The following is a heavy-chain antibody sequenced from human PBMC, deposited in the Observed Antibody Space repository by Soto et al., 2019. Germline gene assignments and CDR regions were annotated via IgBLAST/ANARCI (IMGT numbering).Heavy chain of an antibody. J-gene: IGHJ4*02. CDR2: IYTSGST. D-gene: IGHD2-15*01. V-gene: IGHV4-4*07. CDR3: AREACSRGSCYYDY. CDR1: GGSISSYY. Sequence: QVQLQESGPGLVKPSETLSLTCTVSGGSISSYYWSWIRQPAGKGLEWIGRIYTSGSTNYNPSLKSRVTMSVDTSKNQFSLKLSSVTAADTAVYYCAREACSRGSCYYDYWGQGTLVAVSS.